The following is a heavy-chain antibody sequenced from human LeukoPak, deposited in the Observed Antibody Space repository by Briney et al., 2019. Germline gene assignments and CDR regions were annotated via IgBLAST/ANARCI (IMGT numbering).Heavy chain of an antibody. Sequence: PGGSLRLSCAASGFTVSSNYMSWVRQAPGKGLEWVSVIYSGGSTYYADSVKGRFTISRDNSKNTLYLQMNSLRAEDTAVYYCASDSRATGFDYWGQGTLVTVSS. V-gene: IGHV3-66*02. CDR2: IYSGGST. J-gene: IGHJ4*02. CDR1: GFTVSSNY. CDR3: ASDSRATGFDY. D-gene: IGHD1-14*01.